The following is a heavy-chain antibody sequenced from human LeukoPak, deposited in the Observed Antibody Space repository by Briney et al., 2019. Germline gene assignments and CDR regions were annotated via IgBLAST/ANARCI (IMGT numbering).Heavy chain of an antibody. CDR1: GGTFNSYA. V-gene: IGHV1-69*04. D-gene: IGHD3-10*01. J-gene: IGHJ3*01. Sequence: GASVNVTCKASGGTFNSYAFSWVRQAPGQGLEWMGRIIPILGIANYAQKFQGRVTITADKSTSTAYMELSSLRSEDTAVYYCARESGTMVRGVIMHNASHLWGQGTMVTVSS. CDR2: IIPILGIA. CDR3: ARESGTMVRGVIMHNASHL.